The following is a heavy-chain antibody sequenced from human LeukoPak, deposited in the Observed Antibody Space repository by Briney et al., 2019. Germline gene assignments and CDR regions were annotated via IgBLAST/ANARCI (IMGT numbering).Heavy chain of an antibody. CDR1: GFTFDDYA. CDR2: ISWNSGSI. Sequence: PGGSLRLSCAASGFTFDDYAMHWVRQAPGKGLEWVLGISWNSGSIGYADSVKGRFTISRDNAKNSLYLQMNSLRAEDMALYYCARTRRDSSGFDYWGQGTLVTVSS. D-gene: IGHD6-6*01. V-gene: IGHV3-9*03. J-gene: IGHJ4*02. CDR3: ARTRRDSSGFDY.